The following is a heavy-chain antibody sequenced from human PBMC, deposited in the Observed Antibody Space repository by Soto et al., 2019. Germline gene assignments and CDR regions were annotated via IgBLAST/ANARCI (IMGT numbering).Heavy chain of an antibody. J-gene: IGHJ6*03. CDR3: AKEDSGFSGYMDV. Sequence: DVQLVESGGGLVQPGRSLRLSCIASGFTFNDHGMHWVRQAPGKGREWVSGITWHSDGMGYADSVKGRFTISRDNAKNSLYLQMNSLRVEDTALYYCAKEDSGFSGYMDVWGKGTTVTVSS. V-gene: IGHV3-9*01. D-gene: IGHD3-10*01. CDR2: ITWHSDGM. CDR1: GFTFNDHG.